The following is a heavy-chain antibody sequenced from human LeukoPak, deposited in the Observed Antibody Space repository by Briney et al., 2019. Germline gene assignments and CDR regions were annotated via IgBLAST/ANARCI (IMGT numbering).Heavy chain of an antibody. Sequence: GGSLRLSCAASGFTFSSYWMSWLRQAPGKGLEWVSYISSSGISTYYAGSVKGRFTISRDNARNSLYLQMNSLAPEDTALYYCARGKRRFDYWGQGTLVSVSS. V-gene: IGHV3-11*01. J-gene: IGHJ4*02. CDR2: ISSSGIST. CDR3: ARGKRRFDY. CDR1: GFTFSSYW.